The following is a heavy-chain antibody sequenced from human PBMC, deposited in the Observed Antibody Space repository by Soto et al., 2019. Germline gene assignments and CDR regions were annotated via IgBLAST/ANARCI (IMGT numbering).Heavy chain of an antibody. CDR3: AKDYYGSGSYYTHYYYYGMNV. J-gene: IGHJ6*02. D-gene: IGHD3-10*01. CDR2: ISYDGSNK. Sequence: GGSLRLSCAASGFTFSSYGMHWVRQAPGKGLEWVAVISYDGSNKYYADSVKGRFTISRDNSKNTLYLQMNSLRAEDTAVYYCAKDYYGSGSYYTHYYYYGMNVWGQGTTVTVSS. V-gene: IGHV3-30*18. CDR1: GFTFSSYG.